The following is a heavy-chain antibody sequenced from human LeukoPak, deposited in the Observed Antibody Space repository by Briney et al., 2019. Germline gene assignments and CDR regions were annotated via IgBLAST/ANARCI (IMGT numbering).Heavy chain of an antibody. Sequence: SVKVSCKASGGTFHSYIVTWVRQAPGQGLEWMGGIVPIIGTANYAQKFQGRVTITADDSTSTAYMELRSLRSEDTAIYYCARDQRPSCLGGICYSGDYWGQGTLVTVTS. CDR3: ARDQRPSCLGGICYSGDY. V-gene: IGHV1-69*13. D-gene: IGHD2-15*01. CDR2: IVPIIGTA. J-gene: IGHJ4*02. CDR1: GGTFHSYI.